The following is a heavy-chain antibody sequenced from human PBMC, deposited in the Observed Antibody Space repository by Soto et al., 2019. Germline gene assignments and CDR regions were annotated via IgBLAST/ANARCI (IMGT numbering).Heavy chain of an antibody. CDR3: AKVGPSGGRYYPLHFDY. Sequence: GGSLRLSCAASGFTFSSYAMSWVRQAPGKGLEWVSAISGSGGSTYYADSVKGRFTISRDNSKNTLYLQMNSLRAEDAAVYYCAKVGPSGGRYYPLHFDYWGQGTLVTFSS. CDR1: GFTFSSYA. J-gene: IGHJ4*02. D-gene: IGHD1-26*01. CDR2: ISGSGGST. V-gene: IGHV3-23*01.